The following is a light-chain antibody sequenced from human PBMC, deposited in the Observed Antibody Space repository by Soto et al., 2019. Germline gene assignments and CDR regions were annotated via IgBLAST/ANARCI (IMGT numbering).Light chain of an antibody. CDR1: QSLVHSQGNYF. Sequence: DIVMTQSPLSVPVSPGEPASISCRSSQSLVHSQGNYFFDWYVQKPGQSPQLLIYWGFIRASGVPDRISGSASGTDFTLKITRVEAEDVGVYYCMQALQTPYTFGQGTKVDIK. J-gene: IGKJ2*01. V-gene: IGKV2-28*01. CDR2: WGF. CDR3: MQALQTPYT.